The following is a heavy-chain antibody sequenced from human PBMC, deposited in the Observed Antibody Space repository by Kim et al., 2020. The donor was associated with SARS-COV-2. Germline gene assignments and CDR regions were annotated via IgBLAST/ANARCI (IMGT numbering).Heavy chain of an antibody. J-gene: IGHJ6*02. V-gene: IGHV1-69*13. CDR1: GGTFSSYA. Sequence: SVKVSCKASGGTFSSYAVSWVRQAPGQGLEWMGGIIPIFGTANYAQKFQGRVTITADESTSTAYMELSSLRSEDTAVYYCARQWQGGDYYYYYYGMDVWGQGTTVTVSS. CDR3: ARQWQGGDYYYYYYGMDV. D-gene: IGHD4-17*01. CDR2: IIPIFGTA.